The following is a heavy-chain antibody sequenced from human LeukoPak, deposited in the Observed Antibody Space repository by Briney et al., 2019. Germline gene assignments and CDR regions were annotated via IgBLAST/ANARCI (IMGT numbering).Heavy chain of an antibody. Sequence: PSETLSHTCSVSGGSISGHYWTWIREPPGKGLEWIGCMFYSRSTNYSPSLKSRVTISVGTSKNQFSLKLTSVTAADTAVYYCARGSRRAVPSPKKVDHYYIDVWGRGTTVTVSS. J-gene: IGHJ6*03. V-gene: IGHV4-59*11. CDR2: MFYSRST. CDR3: ARGSRRAVPSPKKVDHYYIDV. D-gene: IGHD2-2*01. CDR1: GGSISGHY.